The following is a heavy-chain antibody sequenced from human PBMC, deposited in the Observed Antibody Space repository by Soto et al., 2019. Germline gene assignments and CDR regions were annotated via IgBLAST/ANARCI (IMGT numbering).Heavy chain of an antibody. Sequence: EVQLLQSGGGLVQPGGSLRLSCAASGFSFTNYAFNWVRQAPGKGLEWVSTISSGGDITYYAESVKGRFTSSRDNSRNTLYVQMNSLRVDDTAGYYCATDQRGLGIAGYDAFDIWGQGTMVTVSS. CDR3: ATDQRGLGIAGYDAFDI. CDR1: GFSFTNYA. V-gene: IGHV3-23*01. CDR2: ISSGGDIT. D-gene: IGHD2-21*01. J-gene: IGHJ3*02.